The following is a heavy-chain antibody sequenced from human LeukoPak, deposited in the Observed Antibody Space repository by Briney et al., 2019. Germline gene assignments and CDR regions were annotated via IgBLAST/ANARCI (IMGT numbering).Heavy chain of an antibody. V-gene: IGHV4-30-4*01. CDR1: GGSISSGDYY. J-gene: IGHJ4*02. CDR3: ARGLGASYCSGGSCSGMFDY. D-gene: IGHD2-15*01. CDR2: IYYSGST. Sequence: PSQTLSLTCTVSGGSISSGDYYWSWIRQPPGKGLEWIGYIYYSGSTYYNPSLKSRVTISVDTSKNQFSLKLSSVTAADTAVYYCARGLGASYCSGGSCSGMFDYWGQGTLVTVSS.